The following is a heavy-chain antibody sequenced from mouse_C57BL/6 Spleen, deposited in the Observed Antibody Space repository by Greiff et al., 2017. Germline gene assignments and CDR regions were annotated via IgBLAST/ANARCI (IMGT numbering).Heavy chain of an antibody. V-gene: IGHV2-2*01. J-gene: IGHJ2*01. D-gene: IGHD4-1*01. Sequence: VKLVESGPGLVQPSQSLSITCTVSGFSLTSYGVHWVRQSPGKGLEWLGVIWSGGSTDYNAAFISRLSISKDNSKSQLFFKMNSLQADDTAIYYCARHSGRGGYYFDYWGQGTTLTVSS. CDR1: GFSLTSYG. CDR2: IWSGGST. CDR3: ARHSGRGGYYFDY.